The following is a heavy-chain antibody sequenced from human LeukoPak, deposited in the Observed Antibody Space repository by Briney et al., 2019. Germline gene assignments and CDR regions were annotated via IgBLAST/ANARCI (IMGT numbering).Heavy chain of an antibody. J-gene: IGHJ3*02. Sequence: GRSLRLSCAASGFTFDDYAMHWVRQAPGKGLEWVSGISWNSGSIGYADSVKGRFTISRDNAKNSLYLQMNSLRAEDTALYYCAKDSGGRSYNWNIDAFDIWGQGTMVTVSS. CDR2: ISWNSGSI. CDR3: AKDSGGRSYNWNIDAFDI. CDR1: GFTFDDYA. D-gene: IGHD1/OR15-1a*01. V-gene: IGHV3-9*01.